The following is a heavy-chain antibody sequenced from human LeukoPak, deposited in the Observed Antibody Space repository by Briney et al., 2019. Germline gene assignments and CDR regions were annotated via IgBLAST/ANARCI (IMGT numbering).Heavy chain of an antibody. J-gene: IGHJ4*02. D-gene: IGHD5-12*01. CDR3: AGDRLATIDY. Sequence: GGSLRLSCAASGFTFSKYSMNWVRQAPGKGLEWVSSISSGSRYIYYADSVKGRFTISRDNAKNSLYLQMNSLRAEDTAVYYCAGDRLATIDYWGQGTLVTVSS. CDR1: GFTFSKYS. V-gene: IGHV3-21*01. CDR2: ISSGSRYI.